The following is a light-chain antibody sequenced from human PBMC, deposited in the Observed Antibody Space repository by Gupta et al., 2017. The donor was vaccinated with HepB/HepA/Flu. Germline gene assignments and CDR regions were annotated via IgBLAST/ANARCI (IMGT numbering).Light chain of an antibody. J-gene: IGLJ1*01. V-gene: IGLV2-14*03. CDR2: DVS. CDR1: SNDVGAYTY. CDR3: NSYTSSSTLDYV. Sequence: QSALTQPASVSGSPGQSITISCTGTSNDVGAYTYVSWYQQHPGKAPKLMIYDVSNRPSGVSNRFSGSKSGNTASLTISGLQADDEADYYCNSYTSSSTLDYVFGTGTKVTV.